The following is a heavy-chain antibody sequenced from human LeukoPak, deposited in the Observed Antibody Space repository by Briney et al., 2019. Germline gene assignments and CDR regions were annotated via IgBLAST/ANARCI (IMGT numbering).Heavy chain of an antibody. D-gene: IGHD4-23*01. Sequence: GGSLRLSCAASGFTFSSYAMHWVRQAPGKGLEWVAVISYDGSNKYYADSVKGRFTISRDNSKNTLYLQMNSLRAEDTAVYYCAKGNAVVNDYYFDYWGQGTLVTVSS. J-gene: IGHJ4*02. CDR1: GFTFSSYA. V-gene: IGHV3-30-3*01. CDR3: AKGNAVVNDYYFDY. CDR2: ISYDGSNK.